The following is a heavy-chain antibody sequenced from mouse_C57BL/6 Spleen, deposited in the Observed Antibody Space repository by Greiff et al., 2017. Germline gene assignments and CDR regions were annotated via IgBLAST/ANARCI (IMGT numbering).Heavy chain of an antibody. J-gene: IGHJ2*01. Sequence: QVPLKESGPGILQSSQTLSLTCSFSGFSLSTSGMGVSWIRQPSGKGLEWLAHIYWDDDKRYNPSLKSRLTISKDTSRNHVFLKITSVDTADTATYYCARSYDGYFFFDYWGQGTTLTVSS. V-gene: IGHV8-12*01. CDR3: ARSYDGYFFFDY. D-gene: IGHD2-3*01. CDR1: GFSLSTSGMG. CDR2: IYWDDDK.